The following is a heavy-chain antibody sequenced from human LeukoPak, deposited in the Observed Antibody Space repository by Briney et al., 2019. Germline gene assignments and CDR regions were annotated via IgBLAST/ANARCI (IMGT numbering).Heavy chain of an antibody. V-gene: IGHV4-39*01. Sequence: PSETLSLTCTVSGGSISSSSYYWGWIRQPPGKGLEWIGGIYYSGSTYYNPSLKSRVTISVDTSKNQFSLKLSSVTAADTAVYYCARRARGFGESPFDYWGQGTLVTVSS. D-gene: IGHD3-10*01. CDR1: GGSISSSSYY. CDR2: IYYSGST. J-gene: IGHJ4*02. CDR3: ARRARGFGESPFDY.